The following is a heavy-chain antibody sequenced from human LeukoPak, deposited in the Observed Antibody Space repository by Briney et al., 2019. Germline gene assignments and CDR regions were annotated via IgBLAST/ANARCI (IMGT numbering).Heavy chain of an antibody. V-gene: IGHV3-23*01. D-gene: IGHD3-10*01. Sequence: GGSLRLSCAASGFTFTNYVMAWVRQAPGKGLEWVSSITGSGDSADYADSVRGRFTISRDISKGTLYLQMNSLRVEDTALYYCARDPLWFGELSHFDYWGQGNLVTVSS. CDR3: ARDPLWFGELSHFDY. CDR2: ITGSGDSA. J-gene: IGHJ4*02. CDR1: GFTFTNYV.